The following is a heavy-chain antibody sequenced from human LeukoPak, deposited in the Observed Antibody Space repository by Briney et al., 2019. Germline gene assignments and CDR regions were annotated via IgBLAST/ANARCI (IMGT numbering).Heavy chain of an antibody. V-gene: IGHV7-4-1*02. D-gene: IGHD6-13*01. Sequence: ASVKVSCKASGYTFTSYGTNWVRQAPGQGLEWMGWININTGNPTYAQDFTGRFVFSLDTSFSTAYLQISSLKAEDTAVYYCARDLDRLGITSAGSDYWGQGTLVTVSS. CDR2: ININTGNP. J-gene: IGHJ4*02. CDR3: ARDLDRLGITSAGSDY. CDR1: GYTFTSYG.